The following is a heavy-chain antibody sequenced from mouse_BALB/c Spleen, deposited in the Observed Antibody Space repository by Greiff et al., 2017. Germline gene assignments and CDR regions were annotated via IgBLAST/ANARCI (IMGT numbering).Heavy chain of an antibody. Sequence: EVKLMESGGGLVKPGGSLKLSCAASGFTFSSYGMSWVRQTPDKRLEWVATISSGGSYTYYPDSVKGRFTISRDNAKNTLYLQMSSLKSEDTAMYYCAQHGDYYAMDYRGQGTSVTV. CDR3: AQHGDYYAMDY. CDR2: ISSGGSYT. J-gene: IGHJ4*01. V-gene: IGHV5-6*03. CDR1: GFTFSSYG.